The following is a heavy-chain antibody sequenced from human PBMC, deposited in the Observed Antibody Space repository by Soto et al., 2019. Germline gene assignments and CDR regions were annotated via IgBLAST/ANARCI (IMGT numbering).Heavy chain of an antibody. V-gene: IGHV4-59*01. CDR2: IFYRGST. CDR1: GGSITGYY. J-gene: IGHJ6*02. D-gene: IGHD3-10*01. Sequence: QVQLQESGPRLLKPSETLSLTCSVSGGSITGYYWSWVRQPPGQALEWFGYIFYRGSTSYNPSLKSRVTISLDTSKHQFSLKLRAVTAADTAVYYCARDPPYGSGGSGMDVWGQGTTVTVSS. CDR3: ARDPPYGSGGSGMDV.